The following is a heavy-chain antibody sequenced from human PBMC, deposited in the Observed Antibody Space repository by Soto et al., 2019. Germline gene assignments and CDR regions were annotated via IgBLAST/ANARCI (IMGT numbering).Heavy chain of an antibody. CDR2: IISIFGTT. D-gene: IGHD3-10*01. J-gene: IGHJ4*02. Sequence: QVQLVQSGSEVQKPGSSMKVSCNASGGTFSNYAVNWVRQAPGQGLEWMGGIISIFGTTNYAQQFQGRGTITADESTSTVYMELSSLRAEDTAVYYCAGSFYNTWGKIDYWGQGTLVTVSS. CDR3: AGSFYNTWGKIDY. CDR1: GGTFSNYA. V-gene: IGHV1-69*01.